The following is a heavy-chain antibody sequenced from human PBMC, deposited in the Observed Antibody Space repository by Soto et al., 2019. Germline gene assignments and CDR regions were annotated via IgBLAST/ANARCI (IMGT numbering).Heavy chain of an antibody. J-gene: IGHJ3*02. D-gene: IGHD2-15*01. CDR1: GFTFSSYS. V-gene: IGHV3-21*01. Sequence: GGSLRLSCAASGFTFSSYSMNWVRQAPGKGLEWVSSISSSSSYIYYADSVKGRFTISRDNAKNSLYLQMNSLRAEDTAVYYCARVPVFLVLAATHDRNDAFDIWGQGRMVTVSS. CDR2: ISSSSSYI. CDR3: ARVPVFLVLAATHDRNDAFDI.